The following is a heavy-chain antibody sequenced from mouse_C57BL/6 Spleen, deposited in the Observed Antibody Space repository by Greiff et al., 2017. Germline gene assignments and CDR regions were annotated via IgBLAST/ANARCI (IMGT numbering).Heavy chain of an antibody. Sequence: QVQLQQPGAELVRPGSSVKLSCKASGYTFTSYWMHWVKQRPIQGLEWIGNIDPSDSEPHYNQKFKDKATLTVDKSSSTAYMQLSSLTSEDSAVYYCARGATVVATRSFDYWGQGTTLTGSS. J-gene: IGHJ2*01. V-gene: IGHV1-52*01. CDR3: ARGATVVATRSFDY. CDR1: GYTFTSYW. CDR2: IDPSDSEP. D-gene: IGHD1-1*01.